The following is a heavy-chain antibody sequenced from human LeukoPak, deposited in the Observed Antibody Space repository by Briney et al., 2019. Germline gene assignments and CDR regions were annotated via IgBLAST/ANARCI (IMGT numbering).Heavy chain of an antibody. V-gene: IGHV3-23*01. D-gene: IGHD6-13*01. J-gene: IGHJ6*02. Sequence: GGSLRLSSTASGFTFDSYAMSWVRRAPGKGLEWVSSISGGSEDTYYADSVKGRFTISRDNSKSTLYLQMNSLRAEDTAVYYCARTIAQYSNSWLYFYYGLDVWGQGTTVTVSS. CDR3: ARTIAQYSNSWLYFYYGLDV. CDR1: GFTFDSYA. CDR2: ISGGSEDT.